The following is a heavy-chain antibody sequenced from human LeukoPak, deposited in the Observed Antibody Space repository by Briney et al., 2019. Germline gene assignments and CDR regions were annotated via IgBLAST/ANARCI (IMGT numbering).Heavy chain of an antibody. Sequence: GESLKISCKGSGYSFTSYWIGWVRQMPGKGLEWMGIIYPGDSDTRYSPSFQGQVTISADKSISTAHLQWSSLKASDTAMYYCARQIRRSGSYYYFDYWGQGAMVTVCS. CDR1: GYSFTSYW. V-gene: IGHV5-51*01. CDR3: ARQIRRSGSYYYFDY. J-gene: IGHJ4*02. CDR2: IYPGDSDT. D-gene: IGHD1-26*01.